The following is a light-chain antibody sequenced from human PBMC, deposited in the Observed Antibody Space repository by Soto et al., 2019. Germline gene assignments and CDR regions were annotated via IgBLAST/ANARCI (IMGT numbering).Light chain of an antibody. CDR2: GAS. V-gene: IGKV1-39*01. J-gene: IGKJ4*01. Sequence: DIQMTQSPSSLSASVGDRVIITCRASQTIRNSLNWYQQKPGKAPKLLIYGASSLQSGVPSRFSGSGSGTDFTLTISSLQPEDYATYYCQHAYSFGGGTKAEI. CDR3: QHAYS. CDR1: QTIRNS.